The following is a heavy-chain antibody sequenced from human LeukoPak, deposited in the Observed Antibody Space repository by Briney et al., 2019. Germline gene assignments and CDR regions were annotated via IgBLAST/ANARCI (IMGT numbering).Heavy chain of an antibody. CDR3: ARGRLYYDSTGYYL. V-gene: IGHV4-61*08. CDR2: IYSSGST. J-gene: IGHJ5*02. D-gene: IGHD3-22*01. CDR1: GGSISSGDYY. Sequence: SETLSLTCTVSGGSISSGDYYWSWIRQPPGKGLEWIGHIYSSGSTNYNPSLKSRVTISVDTSKNQFSLKLSSVTAADTAVYYCARGRLYYDSTGYYLWGQGTLVTVSS.